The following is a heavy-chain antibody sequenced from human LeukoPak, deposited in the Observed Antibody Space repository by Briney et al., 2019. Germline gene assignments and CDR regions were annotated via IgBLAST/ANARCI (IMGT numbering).Heavy chain of an antibody. V-gene: IGHV3-48*01. CDR3: ARDFHRRLYDSSGYYLY. Sequence: GGSLRLSCEASGFTFSSYSMNWVRQAPGKGLEWVSYISSSSSTIYYADSVKGRFTISRDNAKNPLYLQMNSLRAEDTAVYYCARDFHRRLYDSSGYYLYWGQGTLVTVSS. D-gene: IGHD3-22*01. CDR2: ISSSSSTI. J-gene: IGHJ4*02. CDR1: GFTFSSYS.